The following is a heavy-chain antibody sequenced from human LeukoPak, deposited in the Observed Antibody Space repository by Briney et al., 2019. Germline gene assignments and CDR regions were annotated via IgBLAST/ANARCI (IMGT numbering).Heavy chain of an antibody. CDR2: ISYDGSNK. Sequence: GGSLRLSCAASGFTFSGYAMHWVRQAPGKGLEWVAVISYDGSNKYYADSVKGRFTISRDNSKNTLYLQMNSLRAEDTAVYYCARGVRGYSYGVDYWGQGTLVTVSS. CDR3: ARGVRGYSYGVDY. J-gene: IGHJ4*02. V-gene: IGHV3-30-3*01. CDR1: GFTFSGYA. D-gene: IGHD5-18*01.